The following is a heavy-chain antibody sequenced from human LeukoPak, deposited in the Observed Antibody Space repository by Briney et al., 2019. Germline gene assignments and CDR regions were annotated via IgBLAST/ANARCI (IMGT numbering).Heavy chain of an antibody. CDR2: IYYSGST. CDR3: AGGRSMLGRSPIDY. V-gene: IGHV4-39*07. J-gene: IGHJ4*02. CDR1: GGSISSSSYY. Sequence: PSETLSLTCTVSGGSISSSSYYWGWIRQPPGKGLEWIGSIYYSGSTYYNPSLKSRVTISVDTSKNQFSLKLSSVTAADTAVYYCAGGRSMLGRSPIDYWGQGTLVTVSS. D-gene: IGHD3-16*01.